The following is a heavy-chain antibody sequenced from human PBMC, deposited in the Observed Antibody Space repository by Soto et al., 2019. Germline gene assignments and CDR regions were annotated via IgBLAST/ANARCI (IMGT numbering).Heavy chain of an antibody. D-gene: IGHD3-10*01. CDR1: GGTFSSYA. CDR2: IIPIFGTA. J-gene: IGHJ6*02. CDR3: ARDLATMVRGVIKYYYYGMDV. Sequence: SVKVSCKASGGTFSSYAISWVRQAPGQGLEWMGGIIPIFGTANYAQKFQGRVTITADESTSTAYMELSSLRSEDTAVYYCARDLATMVRGVIKYYYYGMDVWGQGTTVTVSS. V-gene: IGHV1-69*13.